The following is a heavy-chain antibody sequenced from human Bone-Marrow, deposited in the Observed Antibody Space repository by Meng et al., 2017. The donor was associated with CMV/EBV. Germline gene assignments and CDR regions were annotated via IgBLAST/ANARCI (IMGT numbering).Heavy chain of an antibody. V-gene: IGHV4-39*06. J-gene: IGHJ4*02. D-gene: IGHD2-2*01. CDR3: ASRGEDIVVVPAGN. CDR1: GASISTYY. Sequence: SETLSLTCTVPGASISTYYWSWIRQPPGKGLEWIGSIYYSGSTYYNPSLKSRVTISVDTSKNQFALKLSSVTAADTAVYYCASRGEDIVVVPAGNWGQGTLVTVSS. CDR2: IYYSGST.